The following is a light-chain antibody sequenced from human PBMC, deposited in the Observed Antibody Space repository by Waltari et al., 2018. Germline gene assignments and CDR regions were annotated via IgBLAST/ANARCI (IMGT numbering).Light chain of an antibody. Sequence: WYQQHLGKGPKLMICDVSKRPSGISNRFSGSKSGNTASLTISGLQAEDEADYYCSSYTTSRTYVFGTGTEVTVL. CDR2: DVS. V-gene: IGLV2-14*04. CDR3: SSYTTSRTYV. J-gene: IGLJ1*01.